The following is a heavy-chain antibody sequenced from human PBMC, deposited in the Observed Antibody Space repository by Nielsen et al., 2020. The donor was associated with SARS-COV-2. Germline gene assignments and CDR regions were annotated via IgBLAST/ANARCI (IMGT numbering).Heavy chain of an antibody. D-gene: IGHD6-13*01. CDR3: ARDSTTYSSSWYAPERHYYYYMDV. V-gene: IGHV3-7*01. J-gene: IGHJ6*03. CDR2: IKQDGSEK. CDR1: GFTFSSYW. Sequence: GGSLRLSCAASGFTFSSYWMSWVRQAPGKGLEWVANIKQDGSEKYYVDSVKGRFTISRDNAKNSLYLQMNSLRAEDTAVYYCARDSTTYSSSWYAPERHYYYYMDVWGKGTTVTVSS.